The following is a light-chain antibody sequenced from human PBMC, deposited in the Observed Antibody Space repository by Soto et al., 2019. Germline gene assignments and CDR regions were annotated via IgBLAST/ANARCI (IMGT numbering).Light chain of an antibody. J-gene: IGLJ1*01. V-gene: IGLV7-46*01. Sequence: QAVVTQEPSLTVSPGGTVTLTCGSSTGAVTSGHYPHWFQQKPGQAPRTLIYDTNIKHPWTPARFSGSLLGGKAALTLSGAQPEDEADYYCLVIYVAVGGVFGTGTKVTVL. CDR2: DTN. CDR1: TGAVTSGHY. CDR3: LVIYVAVGGV.